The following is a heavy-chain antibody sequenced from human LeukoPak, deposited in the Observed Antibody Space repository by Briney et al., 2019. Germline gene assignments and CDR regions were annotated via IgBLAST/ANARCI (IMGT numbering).Heavy chain of an antibody. J-gene: IGHJ5*02. V-gene: IGHV1-18*01. CDR3: ARTTPVVPAAIGRNWFDP. CDR2: ISAYNGNT. Sequence: ASVKVSCKASGYTFTSYGISWVRQAPGQGLEWMGWISAYNGNTNYAQKLQGRVTMTTDTSTSTAYMELRGLGSDDTAVYYCARTTPVVPAAIGRNWFDPWGQGTLVTVSS. D-gene: IGHD2-2*01. CDR1: GYTFTSYG.